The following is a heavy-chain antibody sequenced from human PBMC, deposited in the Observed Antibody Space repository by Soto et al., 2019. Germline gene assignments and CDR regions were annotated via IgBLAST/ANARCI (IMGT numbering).Heavy chain of an antibody. V-gene: IGHV6-1*01. CDR1: GDSVSSNSAA. D-gene: IGHD6-6*01. CDR3: ARDSYSSSKWKGPAATRGYGMDV. J-gene: IGHJ6*02. CDR2: TYYRSKWFN. Sequence: SQTLSLTVAISGDSVSSNSAAWNWIRQSPSRVLEWLGRTYYRSKWFNDYAVSVKSRITINPDTSKNQFSLQLNSVTPEDTAVYYCARDSYSSSKWKGPAATRGYGMDVWGQGTTVTVS.